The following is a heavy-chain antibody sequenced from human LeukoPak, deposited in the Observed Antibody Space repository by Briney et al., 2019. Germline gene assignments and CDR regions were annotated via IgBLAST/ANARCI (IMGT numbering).Heavy chain of an antibody. CDR3: ATVVANLGDYVWGSYRH. CDR1: GYTFTGYY. CDR2: INPNSGGT. V-gene: IGHV1-2*02. Sequence: ASVKVSCKASGYTFTGYYMHWVRQAPGQGLEWMGWINPNSGGTNYAQKFQGRVTMTRDTSISTAYMELSRLRSDDTAVYYCATVVANLGDYVWGSYRHWGQGTLVTVSS. D-gene: IGHD3-16*02. J-gene: IGHJ4*02.